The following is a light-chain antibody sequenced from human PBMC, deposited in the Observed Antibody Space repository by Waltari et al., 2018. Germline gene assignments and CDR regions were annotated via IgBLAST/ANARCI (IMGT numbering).Light chain of an antibody. J-gene: IGKJ5*01. CDR2: EAS. V-gene: IGKV1-5*03. CDR1: QSISDW. Sequence: DIQMTQSPSTLSASVGDRVTITCRASQSISDWVAWYQHKPGKAPNLLIYEASSLESGVPSRFSGRGSGAEFTLTISSLQPDDFATYYCQHYNIYPVMFGQGTRLEIK. CDR3: QHYNIYPVM.